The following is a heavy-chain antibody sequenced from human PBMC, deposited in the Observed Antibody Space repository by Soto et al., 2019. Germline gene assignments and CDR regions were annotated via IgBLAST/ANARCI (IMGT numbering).Heavy chain of an antibody. CDR1: GGTFSSYA. D-gene: IGHD4-4*01. V-gene: IGHV1-69*13. CDR3: ASASFNYVGGYYYGMDV. J-gene: IGHJ6*02. CDR2: IIPIFGTA. Sequence: SVKVSCKASGGTFSSYAISWVRQAPGQGLEWMGGIIPIFGTANYAQKFQGRVTITADESTSTAYMELSSLRSEDTAVYYCASASFNYVGGYYYGMDVWGQGTTVTVSS.